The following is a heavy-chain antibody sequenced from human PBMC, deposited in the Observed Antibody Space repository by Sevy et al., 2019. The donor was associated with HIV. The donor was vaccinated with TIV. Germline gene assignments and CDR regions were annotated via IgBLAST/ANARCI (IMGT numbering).Heavy chain of an antibody. CDR1: GYSFTSYW. V-gene: IGHV5-51*04. D-gene: IGHD2-15*01. CDR2: IYPGDSDT. J-gene: IGHJ6*02. CDR3: ARWRGGYYYYYGMDV. Sequence: GESLKISCKGSGYSFTSYWIGWVRQMPGKGLEWMGIIYPGDSDTRYSPSFQGQVTISADKPISTAYLQWSSLKASDTAMYYCARWRGGYYYYYGMDVWGQGTTVTVSS.